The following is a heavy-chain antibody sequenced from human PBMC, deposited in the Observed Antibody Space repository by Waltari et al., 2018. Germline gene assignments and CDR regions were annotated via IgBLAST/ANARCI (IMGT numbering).Heavy chain of an antibody. CDR3: AVGGRDFWSGSHAFDI. D-gene: IGHD3-3*01. Sequence: QVQLQESGPGLVKPSQTLSLTCTVSGGSISSGGYYCSWIRQLPGKGLEWIGYIYYSGSTYYNPSLKSRVTISVDTSKNQFSLKLSSVTAADTAVYYCAVGGRDFWSGSHAFDIWGQGTMVTVSS. CDR1: GGSISSGGYY. V-gene: IGHV4-31*03. J-gene: IGHJ3*02. CDR2: IYYSGST.